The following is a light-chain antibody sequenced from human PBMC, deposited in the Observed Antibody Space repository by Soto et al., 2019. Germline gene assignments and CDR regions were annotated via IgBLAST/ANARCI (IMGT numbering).Light chain of an antibody. CDR2: DAS. J-gene: IGKJ5*01. CDR3: QQRSNWRLIS. CDR1: QSVSSY. Sequence: ENVLSQSPATLSLSPGERATLSSRASQSVSSYLAWYQQKPGQAPRLLIYDASNRATGIPARFSGSGSGTDFTLTISSLEPEDFAVYYCQQRSNWRLISFGEGARLE. V-gene: IGKV3-11*01.